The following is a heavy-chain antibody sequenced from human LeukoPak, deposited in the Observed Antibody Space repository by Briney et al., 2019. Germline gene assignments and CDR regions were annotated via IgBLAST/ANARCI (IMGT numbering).Heavy chain of an antibody. J-gene: IGHJ4*02. CDR3: ARVWITVVTTKGFDY. D-gene: IGHD4-23*01. Sequence: QPGGSLRLSCAASGFTFSSYWMSWVRQAPGKGLGWVANIKQDGSEKYYADSVKGRFTISRDNAKNSLYLQMNSLRAEDTAVYYCARVWITVVTTKGFDYWGQGTLVTVSS. V-gene: IGHV3-7*01. CDR2: IKQDGSEK. CDR1: GFTFSSYW.